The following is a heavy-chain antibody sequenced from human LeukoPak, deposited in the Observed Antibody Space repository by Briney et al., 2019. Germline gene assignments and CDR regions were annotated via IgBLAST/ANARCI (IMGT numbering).Heavy chain of an antibody. V-gene: IGHV4-34*01. Sequence: SETLSLTCAVYGGSFSGYYWSWIRQPPGKGLEWIGEINHSGSTNYNPSLKSRVTISVDTSKNQFSLKLSSVTAADTAVYYCASISSSSGWFDPWGQGTLVTVSS. J-gene: IGHJ5*02. CDR3: ASISSSSGWFDP. CDR2: INHSGST. D-gene: IGHD6-6*01. CDR1: GGSFSGYY.